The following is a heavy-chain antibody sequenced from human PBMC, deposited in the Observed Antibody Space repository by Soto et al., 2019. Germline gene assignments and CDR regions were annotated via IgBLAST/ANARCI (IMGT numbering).Heavy chain of an antibody. V-gene: IGHV1-18*01. D-gene: IGHD6-13*01. Sequence: ASVKVSCKASGYTFTSYGISWVRQAPGQGLEWMGWISAYNGNTNYAQKLQGRVTMTTDTSTSTAYMELRSLRSDDTAVYYCARDRIAAADYNWFDHWGQGTLVTVSS. CDR1: GYTFTSYG. CDR2: ISAYNGNT. J-gene: IGHJ5*02. CDR3: ARDRIAAADYNWFDH.